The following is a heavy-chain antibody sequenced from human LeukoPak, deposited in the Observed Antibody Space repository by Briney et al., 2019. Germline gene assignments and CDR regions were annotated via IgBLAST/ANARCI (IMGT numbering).Heavy chain of an antibody. Sequence: ASVKVSCKASGYTSTSYGISWVRQAPGQGLERMGWISAYNGNTNYAQKLQGRVTMTTDTSTSTAYMELRSLRSDDTAVYYCARESPYYYDSSGSRYYYYGMDVWGQGTTVTVSS. V-gene: IGHV1-18*01. CDR3: ARESPYYYDSSGSRYYYYGMDV. CDR1: GYTSTSYG. D-gene: IGHD3-22*01. J-gene: IGHJ6*02. CDR2: ISAYNGNT.